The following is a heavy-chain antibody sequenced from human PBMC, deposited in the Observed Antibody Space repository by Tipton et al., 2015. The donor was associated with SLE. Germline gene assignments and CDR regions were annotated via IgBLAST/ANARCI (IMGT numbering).Heavy chain of an antibody. CDR1: GGSISSGSYY. V-gene: IGHV4-61*02. CDR3: ARGEGYYGSGSYQGWFDP. CDR2: IYTSGST. D-gene: IGHD3-10*01. Sequence: TLSLTCTVSGGSISSGSYYWSWIRQPAGKGLEWIGRIYTSGSTNYNPSLKSRVTISVDTSKNQFSLKLDFVTAADTAVYYCARGEGYYGSGSYQGWFDPWGQGTLVTVSS. J-gene: IGHJ5*02.